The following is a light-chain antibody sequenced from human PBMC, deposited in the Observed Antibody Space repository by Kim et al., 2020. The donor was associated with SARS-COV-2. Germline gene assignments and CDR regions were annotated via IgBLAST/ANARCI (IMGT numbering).Light chain of an antibody. CDR3: SAWDDTLNGVV. V-gene: IGLV1-44*01. CDR2: STN. J-gene: IGLJ3*02. CDR1: SSNIGTNP. Sequence: GQRVTNSCSGSSSNIGTNPVNWYRQLPGTAPKLLIYSTNQRPSGVPDRFSGSKSGTSASLAISGLQSEDETDYYCSAWDDTLNGVVFGGGTQLTVL.